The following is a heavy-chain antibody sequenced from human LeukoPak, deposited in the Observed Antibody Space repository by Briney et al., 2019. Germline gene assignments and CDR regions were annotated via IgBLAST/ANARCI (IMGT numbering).Heavy chain of an antibody. CDR3: AREGRMSMGIEY. CDR2: INHGGST. V-gene: IGHV4-34*01. J-gene: IGHJ4*02. D-gene: IGHD4/OR15-4a*01. Sequence: SETLSLTCAVYGGSLSGYYWSWIRQSPGKGLEWIGEINHGGSTNYNPSLKSRVTMSVDTSKNHFSLRLSSVTAADTAVYFCAREGRMSMGIEYWGQGTLVTVSS. CDR1: GGSLSGYY.